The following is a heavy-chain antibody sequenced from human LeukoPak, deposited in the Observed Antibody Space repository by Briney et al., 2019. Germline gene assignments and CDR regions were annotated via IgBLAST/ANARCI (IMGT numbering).Heavy chain of an antibody. CDR3: ARYCSSTTCYWKYFDH. J-gene: IGHJ4*02. Sequence: PSETLSLTCTVSGGSISSGDYYWSWIRQHPGKGLEWIGYIHYSGSTYYNPSPKSRVTISMDKSKNQFSLRLTSVTAADTAVYYCARYCSSTTCYWKYFDHWGQGSLVTVSS. CDR1: GGSISSGDYY. D-gene: IGHD2-2*01. V-gene: IGHV4-31*03. CDR2: IHYSGST.